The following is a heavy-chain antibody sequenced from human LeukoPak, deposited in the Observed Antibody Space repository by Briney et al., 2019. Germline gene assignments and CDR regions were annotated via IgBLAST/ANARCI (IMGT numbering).Heavy chain of an antibody. CDR2: IYTSGGT. D-gene: IGHD2-2*01. J-gene: IGHJ3*01. V-gene: IGHV4-61*02. CDR1: GGSISSGGYY. CDR3: AGRGSSSGTFDV. Sequence: SETLSLTCTVSGGSISSGGYYWSWIRQPPGKGLEWIGRIYTSGGTNYNPSLKSRVTMSVDKSKNQISLNLASLTAADTALYYCAGRGSSSGTFDVWGPGTFVTVSS.